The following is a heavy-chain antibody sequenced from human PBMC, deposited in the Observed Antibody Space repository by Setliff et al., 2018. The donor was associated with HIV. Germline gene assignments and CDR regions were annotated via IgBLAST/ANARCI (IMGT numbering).Heavy chain of an antibody. D-gene: IGHD2-21*01. V-gene: IGHV4-34*01. CDR1: GGSFSDYY. CDR2: ITDDGSA. Sequence: LSLTCAVYGGSFSDYYWSWIRQPPGKGLEWIGEITDDGSANYNPSLRSRVTISLATSQKQFSLKVTSVTAADTAIYYCARGPSCADDWCYLYYYYYYGLDVWGQGTTVTVSS. J-gene: IGHJ6*02. CDR3: ARGPSCADDWCYLYYYYYYGLDV.